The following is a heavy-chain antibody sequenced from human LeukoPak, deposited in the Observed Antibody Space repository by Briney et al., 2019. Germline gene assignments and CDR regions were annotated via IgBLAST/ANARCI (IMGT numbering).Heavy chain of an antibody. D-gene: IGHD6-13*01. Sequence: GASVKVSCKASGYTFTGYYMHWVRQAPGQGLEWMGWINPNSGGTNYAQKFQGRVTMTRDTSISTAYMELSRLRSDDTAVYYCARDWGIAAADDIWFDPWGQGTLVTVSS. CDR2: INPNSGGT. J-gene: IGHJ5*02. V-gene: IGHV1-2*02. CDR1: GYTFTGYY. CDR3: ARDWGIAAADDIWFDP.